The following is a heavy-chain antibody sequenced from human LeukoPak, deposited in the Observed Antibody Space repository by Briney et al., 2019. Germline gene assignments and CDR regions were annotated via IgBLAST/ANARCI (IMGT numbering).Heavy chain of an antibody. J-gene: IGHJ6*02. CDR3: ARDLGVSGSGRGMDV. Sequence: GGSLRLSCAASGFTFNSYGMHWVRQAPGKGLEWVAFIRYDGTNTYYADSVKGRFTISRDNSKNTLYLQMNSLRAEDTAVYYCARDLGVSGSGRGMDVWGQGTTVTVSS. D-gene: IGHD3-10*01. CDR2: IRYDGTNT. CDR1: GFTFNSYG. V-gene: IGHV3-30*02.